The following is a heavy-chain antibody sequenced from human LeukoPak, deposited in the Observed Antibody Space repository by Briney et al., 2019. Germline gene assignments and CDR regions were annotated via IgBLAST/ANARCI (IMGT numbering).Heavy chain of an antibody. V-gene: IGHV4-59*12. J-gene: IGHJ3*02. Sequence: PSETLSLTCTVSGGSISTYYWNWIRQPPGKGLEWIGYVYYTGSTNYNPSLKSRVTISVDTSKNQFSLKQSSVTAADTAGYYCARRVVVTGIILYAFDIWGQGTMVTVSS. D-gene: IGHD2-21*02. CDR3: ARRVVVTGIILYAFDI. CDR2: VYYTGST. CDR1: GGSISTYY.